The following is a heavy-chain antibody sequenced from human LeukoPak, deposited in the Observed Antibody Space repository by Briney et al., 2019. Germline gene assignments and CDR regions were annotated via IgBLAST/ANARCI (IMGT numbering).Heavy chain of an antibody. CDR1: GFTFSSHA. Sequence: GGSLRLSCAASGFTFSSHAMHWVRQAPGKGLKWVAVISYDGSNKYYADSVKGRFTISRDNSKNTLYLQMNSLRAEDTAVYYCARVGSSGWRAFDYWGQGTPVTVSS. V-gene: IGHV3-30*04. CDR2: ISYDGSNK. J-gene: IGHJ4*02. CDR3: ARVGSSGWRAFDY. D-gene: IGHD6-19*01.